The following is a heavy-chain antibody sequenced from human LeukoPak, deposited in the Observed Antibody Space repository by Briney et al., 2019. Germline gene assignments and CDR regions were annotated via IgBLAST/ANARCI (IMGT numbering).Heavy chain of an antibody. CDR2: ISNDGSNK. Sequence: QTGGSLRLSCAASGFTFSSYDLHWVRQAPGKGLEWVAVISNDGSNKYYADSVKGRFTISRDNSKNTLYLQMNSLRVEDTAVYYCATPIGAFCGGDCYQLDYWGQGTLVTVSS. CDR1: GFTFSSYD. V-gene: IGHV3-30*03. CDR3: ATPIGAFCGGDCYQLDY. J-gene: IGHJ4*02. D-gene: IGHD2-21*02.